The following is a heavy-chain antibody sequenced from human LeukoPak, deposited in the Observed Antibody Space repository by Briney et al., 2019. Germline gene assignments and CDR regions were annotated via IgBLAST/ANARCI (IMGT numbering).Heavy chain of an antibody. V-gene: IGHV3-21*01. J-gene: IGHJ6*04. CDR3: AELGITMIGGV. D-gene: IGHD3-10*02. Sequence: GGSQRLSCAASGFTLSTYTMNWVRQAPGKGLEWVSSISSSSSYIYYADSVKGRFTISRDNAKNSLYLQMNSLRAEDTAVYYCAELGITMIGGVWGKGTTVTISS. CDR2: ISSSSSYI. CDR1: GFTLSTYT.